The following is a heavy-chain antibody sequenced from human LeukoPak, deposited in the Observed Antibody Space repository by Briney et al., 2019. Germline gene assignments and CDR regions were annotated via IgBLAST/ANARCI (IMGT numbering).Heavy chain of an antibody. CDR2: TYYSGST. J-gene: IGHJ4*02. CDR3: ATLRRTETMEY. CDR1: GGSISNYY. V-gene: IGHV4-59*01. D-gene: IGHD1-1*01. Sequence: SETLSLTCSISGGSISNYYWTWIRQSPGKGLEWLGYTYYSGSTNYNPSLKSRVTLSIGTSKNQFSLKLSSVTAADTAVYYCATLRRTETMEYWGRGTLVTVSS.